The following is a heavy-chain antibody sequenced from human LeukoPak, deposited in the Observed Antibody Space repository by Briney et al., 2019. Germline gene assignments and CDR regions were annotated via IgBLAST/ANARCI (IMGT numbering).Heavy chain of an antibody. J-gene: IGHJ6*03. D-gene: IGHD2-8*01. CDR3: ARRRLDCTNGVCYYYMDV. Sequence: GESLKISCKGSGYSFTSYWIGWVRQMPGKGLEWMGITYPGDSDTRYSPSFQGQVTISADKSISTAYLQWSSLKASDTAMYYCARRRLDCTNGVCYYYMDVWGKGTTVTVSS. CDR1: GYSFTSYW. V-gene: IGHV5-51*01. CDR2: TYPGDSDT.